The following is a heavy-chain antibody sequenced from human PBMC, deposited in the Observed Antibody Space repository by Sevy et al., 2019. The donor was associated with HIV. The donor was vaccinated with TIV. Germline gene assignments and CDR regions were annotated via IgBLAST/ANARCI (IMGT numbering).Heavy chain of an antibody. V-gene: IGHV3-49*03. CDR1: GFTFDDYT. D-gene: IGHD3-22*01. Sequence: GGSLRLSCTASGFTFDDYTMSWFRQAPGKGLEWVGFIGSKAYGGTTEYAASVKGRFTISRDDSKSIAFLQMNSLKTEDTAVYYCTRDLGYYDSSRMYDYWGQGTLVTVSS. J-gene: IGHJ4*02. CDR2: IGSKAYGGTT. CDR3: TRDLGYYDSSRMYDY.